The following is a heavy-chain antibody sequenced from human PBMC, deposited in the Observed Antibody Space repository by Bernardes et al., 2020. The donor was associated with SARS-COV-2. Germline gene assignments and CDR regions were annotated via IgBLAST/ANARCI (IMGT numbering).Heavy chain of an antibody. D-gene: IGHD3-3*01. CDR1: GYTFTSYG. CDR2: ISAYNGNT. CDR3: AGRGFWSGFHWFDP. Sequence: ASMKVSCKASGYTFTSYGISWVRQAPGQGLEWMGWISAYNGNTNYAQKLQGRVTMTTDTSTSTAYMELRSLRSDDTAVYYCAGRGFWSGFHWFDPWGQGTLVTVSS. V-gene: IGHV1-18*01. J-gene: IGHJ5*02.